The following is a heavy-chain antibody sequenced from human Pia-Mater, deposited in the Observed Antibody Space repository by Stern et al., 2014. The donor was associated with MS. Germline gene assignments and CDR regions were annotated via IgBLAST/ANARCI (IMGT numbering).Heavy chain of an antibody. CDR2: FDPEDGET. CDR1: GSTLTDFF. D-gene: IGHD3-10*01. J-gene: IGHJ4*02. Sequence: VQLGESGADVKKPGASVKVSCKVSGSTLTDFFMHWVRQPPGKGLEWMGGFDPEDGETIYAKKFQGRVTMTEDTSTDTAYMELSSLRSDDTAVYYCATDYNYWGQGTLVTVSS. CDR3: ATDYNY. V-gene: IGHV1-24*01.